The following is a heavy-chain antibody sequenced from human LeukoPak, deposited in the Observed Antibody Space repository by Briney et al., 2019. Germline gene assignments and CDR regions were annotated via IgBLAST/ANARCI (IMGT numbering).Heavy chain of an antibody. CDR3: VKVTKDYGDYAARY. CDR1: GFTFSSYA. J-gene: IGHJ4*02. Sequence: GGSLRLSCSAAGFTFSSYAVYWVRQAPGKGLEYVSAISTNGGSTYYADSVKGRFTISRDNSENTLYPQMSSLRAEDTAVYYCVKVTKDYGDYAARYWGQGTLVTVSS. CDR2: ISTNGGST. D-gene: IGHD4-17*01. V-gene: IGHV3-64D*06.